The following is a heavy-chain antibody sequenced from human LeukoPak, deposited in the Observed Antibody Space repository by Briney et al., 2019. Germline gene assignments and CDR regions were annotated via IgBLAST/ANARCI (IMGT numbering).Heavy chain of an antibody. CDR1: GDTFISYS. CDR2: IIPIFGTA. CDR3: AGGPKGHYYYYYMDV. V-gene: IGHV1-69*05. Sequence: GASVKVSCKASGDTFISYSISWVRQAPGQGLEWMGGIIPIFGTANYAQKFQGRVTITTDESTSTAYMELTSLRSEDTAVYYCAGGPKGHYYYYYMDVWGKGTTVTVSS. J-gene: IGHJ6*03.